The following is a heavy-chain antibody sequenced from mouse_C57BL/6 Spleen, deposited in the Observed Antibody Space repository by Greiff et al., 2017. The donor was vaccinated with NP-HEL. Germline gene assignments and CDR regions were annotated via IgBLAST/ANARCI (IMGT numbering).Heavy chain of an antibody. J-gene: IGHJ4*01. CDR2: IDPETGGT. V-gene: IGHV1-15*01. Sequence: VKLVESGAELVRPGASVTLSCKASGYTFTDYEMHWVKQTPVHGLEWIGAIDPETGGTAYNQKFKGKAILTADKSSSTAYMELRSLTSEDSAVYYCTRPPRDYAMDYWGQGTSVTVSS. CDR1: GYTFTDYE. CDR3: TRPPRDYAMDY.